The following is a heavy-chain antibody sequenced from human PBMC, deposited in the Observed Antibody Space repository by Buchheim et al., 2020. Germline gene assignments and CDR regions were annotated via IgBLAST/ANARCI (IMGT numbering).Heavy chain of an antibody. J-gene: IGHJ6*02. CDR3: ARERGDFWSGYNYYFGMDV. CDR2: INPSGGNT. Sequence: QVQLVQSGAEVKKPGASVKISCEASGYALTSYDMHWVRQAPGQGLEWVGRINPSGGNTNYAPNFQGRITVTRDPSTSTASMELRSLRSEDTAVYYCARERGDFWSGYNYYFGMDVWGQGTT. D-gene: IGHD3-3*01. V-gene: IGHV1-46*03. CDR1: GYALTSYD.